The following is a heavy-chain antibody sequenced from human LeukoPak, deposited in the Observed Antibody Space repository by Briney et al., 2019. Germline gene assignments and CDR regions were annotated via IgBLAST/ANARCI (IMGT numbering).Heavy chain of an antibody. D-gene: IGHD3-3*01. CDR3: AKDRYDFWSGYHDY. V-gene: IGHV3-23*01. J-gene: IGHJ4*02. Sequence: GGSLRLSCAASGFTVSSNYMSWVRQAPGKGLEWVSAISGSGGSTYYADSVKGRFTISRDNSKNTLYLQMNSLRAEDTAVYYCAKDRYDFWSGYHDYWGQGTLVTVSS. CDR2: ISGSGGST. CDR1: GFTVSSNY.